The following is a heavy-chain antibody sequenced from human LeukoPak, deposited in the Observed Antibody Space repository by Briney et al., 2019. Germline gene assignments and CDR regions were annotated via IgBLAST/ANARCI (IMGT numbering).Heavy chain of an antibody. V-gene: IGHV3-48*04. Sequence: GGPLRLSCAVSGFTFSSYSMNWVRQAPGKGLEWVSYISSSSSTIYYADSVKGRFTISRDNAKNSLYLQMNSLRAEDTAIYYCARSTSILWWRLFDPWGQGTLVTVSS. CDR1: GFTFSSYS. CDR2: ISSSSSTI. CDR3: ARSTSILWWRLFDP. J-gene: IGHJ5*02. D-gene: IGHD2-21*01.